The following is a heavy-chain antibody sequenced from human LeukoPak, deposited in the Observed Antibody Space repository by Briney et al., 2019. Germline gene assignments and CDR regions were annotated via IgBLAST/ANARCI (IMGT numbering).Heavy chain of an antibody. Sequence: GGSLRLSCAASGFTFSSYGMHWVRQAPGKGLEWVAVIWYDGSNKYYADSVKGRFSISRDNSKNTLYLHMNSLRAEDTALYYCARAEDYDSSGYVDAFDIWGQGTMVTVSS. CDR1: GFTFSSYG. V-gene: IGHV3-33*01. D-gene: IGHD3-22*01. CDR3: ARAEDYDSSGYVDAFDI. J-gene: IGHJ3*02. CDR2: IWYDGSNK.